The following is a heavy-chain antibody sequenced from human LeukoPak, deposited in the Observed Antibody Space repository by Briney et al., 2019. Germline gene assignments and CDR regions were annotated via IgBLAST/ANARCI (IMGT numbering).Heavy chain of an antibody. Sequence: GGSLRLSCAASGFTFSNFWMNWVRQAPGKGLEWVANIKDDGRDKNYVDSVKGRFTISRDNAKKSLYLQMKSLRAEDTAIYYCARGTGWYPDYWGQGILVTVSS. CDR3: ARGTGWYPDY. CDR2: IKDDGRDK. CDR1: GFTFSNFW. D-gene: IGHD6-19*01. J-gene: IGHJ4*02. V-gene: IGHV3-7*01.